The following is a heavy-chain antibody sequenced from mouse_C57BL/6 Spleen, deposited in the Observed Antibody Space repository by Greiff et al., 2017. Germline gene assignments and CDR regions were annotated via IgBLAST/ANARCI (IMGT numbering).Heavy chain of an antibody. Sequence: VKLQQPGAELVRPGSSVKLSCKASGYTFTSYWMHWVKQRPIQGLEWIGNIDPSDSETHYNQKFKDKATLTVDKSSSTAYMQLSSLTSEDSAVYYCARSEPEAMDYWGQGTSVTVSS. J-gene: IGHJ4*01. CDR3: ARSEPEAMDY. CDR1: GYTFTSYW. CDR2: IDPSDSET. V-gene: IGHV1-52*01.